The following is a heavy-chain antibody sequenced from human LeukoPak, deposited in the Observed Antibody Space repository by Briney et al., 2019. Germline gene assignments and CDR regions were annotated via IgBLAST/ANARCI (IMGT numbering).Heavy chain of an antibody. CDR3: ARDRKGSGSYYNDY. CDR2: IYTSGST. Sequence: PSETLSLTCTVSGGSISSYYWSWIRQPAGKGLEWIGRIYTSGSTNYNPSLKSRVTMSVDTSKNQFSLKLSSETAADTAVYYCARDRKGSGSYYNDYWGQRTLVTVSS. D-gene: IGHD3-10*01. J-gene: IGHJ4*02. CDR1: GGSISSYY. V-gene: IGHV4-4*07.